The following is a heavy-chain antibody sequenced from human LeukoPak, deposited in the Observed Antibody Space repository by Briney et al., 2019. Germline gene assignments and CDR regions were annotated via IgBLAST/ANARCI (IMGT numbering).Heavy chain of an antibody. CDR2: MSYSGSS. J-gene: IGHJ4*02. Sequence: SQALSVTCTVSGGSISSYYSSWIRQPPGRGLEWSGYMSYSGSSNSNPSLRSRVTISVDASKKQFSLKLSSVTAADTAVYYCARDGYSDSSGYDYPPSVWGQGTLVTVSS. CDR1: GGSISSYY. D-gene: IGHD3-22*01. V-gene: IGHV4-59*01. CDR3: ARDGYSDSSGYDYPPSV.